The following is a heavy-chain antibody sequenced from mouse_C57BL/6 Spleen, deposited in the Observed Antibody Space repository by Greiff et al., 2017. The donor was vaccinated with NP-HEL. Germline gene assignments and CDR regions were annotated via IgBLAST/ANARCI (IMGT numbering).Heavy chain of an antibody. CDR1: GYSTTSGYY. CDR3: ARERDGYPFAY. Sequence: EVQRVESGPGLVKPSQSLSLTCSVTGYSTTSGYYWNWIRQFPGNKLEWMGYISYDGSNNYNPSLKNRISITRDTSKNQFFLKLNSVTTEDTATYYCARERDGYPFAYWGQGTLVTVSA. D-gene: IGHD2-3*01. CDR2: ISYDGSN. J-gene: IGHJ3*01. V-gene: IGHV3-6*01.